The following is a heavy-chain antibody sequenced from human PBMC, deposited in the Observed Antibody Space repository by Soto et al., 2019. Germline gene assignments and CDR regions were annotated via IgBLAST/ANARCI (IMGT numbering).Heavy chain of an antibody. CDR3: AKATATGGGAFDI. CDR2: ILVDGRT. D-gene: IGHD2-8*02. CDR1: GFIFSSYD. V-gene: IGHV3-23*01. J-gene: IGHJ3*02. Sequence: ESQNLSCAASGFIFSSYDMSCVRQAPGKWRELVSTILVDGRTFYVDSVKGRFTISRDSSQNTVYLQMNSLTAGDTALYYCAKATATGGGAFDICGQGTMVTVS.